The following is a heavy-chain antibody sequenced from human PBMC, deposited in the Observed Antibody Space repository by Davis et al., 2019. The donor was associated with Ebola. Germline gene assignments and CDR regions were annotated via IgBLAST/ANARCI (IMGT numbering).Heavy chain of an antibody. CDR3: ACTIFGVVSSFDH. J-gene: IGHJ4*02. CDR1: GFTFSTYT. D-gene: IGHD3-3*01. V-gene: IGHV3-48*02. Sequence: GESLKISCAASGFTFSTYTMNWVRQAPGKGLEWGSYISSSSSTIYYAESVKGRFTISRDNARNSLYLQMNSLRDEDTAVYYCACTIFGVVSSFDHWGQGTLVTVSS. CDR2: ISSSSSTI.